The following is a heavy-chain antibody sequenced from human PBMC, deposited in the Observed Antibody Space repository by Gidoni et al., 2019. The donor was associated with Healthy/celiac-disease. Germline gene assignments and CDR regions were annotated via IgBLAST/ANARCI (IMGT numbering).Heavy chain of an antibody. CDR2: IDYSGST. V-gene: IGHV4-30-4*01. Sequence: QVQLQESGPGLVKPSQTLSLTCTFSGGSISSGDYYWSWIRQPPGKGLEWIGYIDYSGSTYYNPSLKSRVTISVDTSKNQFSLKLSSVTAADTAVYYCAREILYYYGSGSHIDYWGQGTLVTVSS. J-gene: IGHJ4*02. CDR3: AREILYYYGSGSHIDY. D-gene: IGHD3-10*01. CDR1: GGSISSGDYY.